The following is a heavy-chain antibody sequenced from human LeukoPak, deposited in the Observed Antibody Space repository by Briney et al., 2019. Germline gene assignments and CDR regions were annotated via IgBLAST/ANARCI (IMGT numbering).Heavy chain of an antibody. D-gene: IGHD2-15*01. J-gene: IGHJ4*02. CDR2: ISYDGSNK. V-gene: IGHV3-30*04. Sequence: QSGGSLRLSCAASGFTFSSYAMHWVRQAPGKGPEWVAVISYDGSNKYYADSVKGRFTISRDNSKNTLYLQMNSLRAEDTAVYYCAREVDGGSAGDYWGQGTLVTVSS. CDR3: AREVDGGSAGDY. CDR1: GFTFSSYA.